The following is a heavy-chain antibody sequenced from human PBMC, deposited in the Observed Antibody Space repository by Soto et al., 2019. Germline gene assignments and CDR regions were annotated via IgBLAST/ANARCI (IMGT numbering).Heavy chain of an antibody. V-gene: IGHV4-4*07. Sequence: LSLTCTVSGASISNYYWSWIRQPAGKGLECLGRIYASGTTTYNPSLRSRVTMSVDTSKNQFSLNLNSVTAADTAVYYCARESRSELGTVEYWGQGTLVTVSS. J-gene: IGHJ4*02. CDR3: ARESRSELGTVEY. CDR2: IYASGTT. D-gene: IGHD1-1*01. CDR1: GASISNYY.